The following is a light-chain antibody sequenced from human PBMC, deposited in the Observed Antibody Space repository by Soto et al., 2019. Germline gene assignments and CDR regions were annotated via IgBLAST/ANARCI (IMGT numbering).Light chain of an antibody. J-gene: IGKJ1*01. V-gene: IGKV1-39*01. CDR1: QSIRGF. Sequence: DIQMTQSPSSLSASVGDRVTITCRASQSIRGFLTWYQHKPGKAPELLIYAASSLQSGVPSRFSGSGSGTDFTLTISSLQPEDFATYYCLQTYSTPRTFGQGTKVEIK. CDR3: LQTYSTPRT. CDR2: AAS.